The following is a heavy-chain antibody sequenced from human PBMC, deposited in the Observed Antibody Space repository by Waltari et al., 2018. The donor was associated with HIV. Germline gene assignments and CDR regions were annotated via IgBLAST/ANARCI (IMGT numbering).Heavy chain of an antibody. Sequence: QLQLHESGPGLVKPSETLSLTCTVSGDSISNRNYYWGWVRQSPEKGLEWIASIYHSGATFYNPSLKSRVTISVDTSKSQFSLEVTPVTAADTALYYCARLSIFFGAGLFESWGQGVLVTVS. D-gene: IGHD3-10*01. CDR2: IYHSGAT. V-gene: IGHV4-39*01. CDR1: GDSISNRNYY. CDR3: ARLSIFFGAGLFES. J-gene: IGHJ4*02.